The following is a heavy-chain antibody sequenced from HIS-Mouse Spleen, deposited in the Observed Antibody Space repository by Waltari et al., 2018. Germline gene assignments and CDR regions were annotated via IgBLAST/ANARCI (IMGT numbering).Heavy chain of an antibody. CDR3: AREIPYSSSWYDWYFDL. D-gene: IGHD6-13*01. CDR1: GGSIRSSRYY. J-gene: IGHJ2*01. V-gene: IGHV4-39*07. CDR2: IYYSGCT. Sequence: QLQLQESGPGLVKPSETLSLTCTVSGGSIRSSRYYWGWIRQPPGKGLEWTGSIYYSGCTYYNPSLKSRVTISVDTSKNQFSLKLSSVTAADTAVYYCAREIPYSSSWYDWYFDLWGRGTLVTVSS.